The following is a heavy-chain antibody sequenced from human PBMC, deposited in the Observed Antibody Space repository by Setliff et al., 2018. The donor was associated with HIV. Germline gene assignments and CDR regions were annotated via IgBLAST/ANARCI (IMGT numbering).Heavy chain of an antibody. V-gene: IGHV3-15*01. CDR3: TTEDLDFWSGYPRWAFDY. CDR2: IKSKTDGGTT. J-gene: IGHJ4*02. D-gene: IGHD3-3*01. CDR1: GFTFNNAW. Sequence: GVLRLSCAASGFTFNNAWMSWVRLAPGKGLEWVGRIKSKTDGGTTDYSAPVKGRFIISRNDPKNTLYLQMNSLETEDTAVYCCTTEDLDFWSGYPRWAFDYWGQGTLVTVSS.